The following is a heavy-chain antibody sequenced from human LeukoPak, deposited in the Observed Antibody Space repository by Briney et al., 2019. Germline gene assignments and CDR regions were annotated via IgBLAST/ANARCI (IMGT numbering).Heavy chain of an antibody. V-gene: IGHV4-34*01. Sequence: PSETLSLTCTVSGGSISSYYWSWIRQPPGKGLEWIGEINYSGSTNSNPSLKSRVTISLDTSKKQFSLRLNSVTAADTAVYYCARGPRESEILAGHYVWFDPWGQGTLLTVSS. D-gene: IGHD3-9*01. J-gene: IGHJ5*02. CDR3: ARGPRESEILAGHYVWFDP. CDR1: GGSISSYY. CDR2: INYSGST.